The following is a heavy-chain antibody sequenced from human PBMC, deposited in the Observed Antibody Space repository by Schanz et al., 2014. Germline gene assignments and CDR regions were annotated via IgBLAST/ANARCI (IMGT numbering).Heavy chain of an antibody. CDR1: GGTFSSYT. J-gene: IGHJ6*03. CDR2: IIPVLNIA. Sequence: QLQLVQSGAEVKKPGSSVKVSCKLSGGTFSSYTISWMRQAPGQGLEWMGKIIPVLNIATYAQRFQGRVSITADTSTFTAYMDVSSLRSEDTAVYYCAGTYCSSTSCYTGYYYMDVWGKGTTVTVSS. D-gene: IGHD2-2*02. CDR3: AGTYCSSTSCYTGYYYMDV. V-gene: IGHV1-69*02.